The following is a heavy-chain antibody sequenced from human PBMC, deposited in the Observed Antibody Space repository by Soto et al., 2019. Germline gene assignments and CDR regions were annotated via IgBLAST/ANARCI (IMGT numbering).Heavy chain of an antibody. D-gene: IGHD6-13*01. V-gene: IGHV1-8*01. Sequence: ASVKVSCKASGYTFTSYDINWVRQATGQGLEWMGWMNPNSGNTGYAQKFQGRVTMTRNTSISTAYMELSSLRSEDTAVYYCVRGSSWPITYYYYYGMDVWGQGTTVTVSS. CDR2: MNPNSGNT. CDR3: VRGSSWPITYYYYYGMDV. J-gene: IGHJ6*02. CDR1: GYTFTSYD.